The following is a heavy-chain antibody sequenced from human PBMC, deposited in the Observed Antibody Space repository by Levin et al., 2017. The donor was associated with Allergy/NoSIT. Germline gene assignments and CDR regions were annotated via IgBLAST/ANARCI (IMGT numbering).Heavy chain of an antibody. Sequence: GGSLRLSCAASGFTFSSYAMHWVRQAPGKGLEWVAVISYDGSNKYYADSVKGRFTISRDNSKNTLYLQMNSLRAEDTAVYYCARDRRYYGSVGNPDYWGQGTLVTVSS. CDR3: ARDRRYYGSVGNPDY. CDR1: GFTFSSYA. CDR2: ISYDGSNK. D-gene: IGHD3-10*01. J-gene: IGHJ4*02. V-gene: IGHV3-30*04.